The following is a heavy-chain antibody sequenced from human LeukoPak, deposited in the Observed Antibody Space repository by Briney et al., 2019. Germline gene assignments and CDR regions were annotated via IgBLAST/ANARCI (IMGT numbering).Heavy chain of an antibody. CDR1: GFTFSSYS. D-gene: IGHD4-17*01. CDR3: ARGLGDYDAFDV. V-gene: IGHV3-21*01. CDR2: ISGGGSYI. J-gene: IGHJ3*01. Sequence: GGSLRLSCSVSGFTFSSYSMNWVRQAPGKGLQWVSSISGGGSYILYADSVEGRFSVSRDNAKNSAFLQMNSLRAEDTAVYYCARGLGDYDAFDVWGHGTRVTVAS.